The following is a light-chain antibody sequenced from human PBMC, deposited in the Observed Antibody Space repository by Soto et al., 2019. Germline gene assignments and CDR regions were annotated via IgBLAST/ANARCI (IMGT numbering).Light chain of an antibody. V-gene: IGKV1-13*02. CDR2: DAS. CDR1: QGISSA. J-gene: IGKJ3*01. Sequence: AIQLTQSPSSLSASVGDRVTITCRASQGISSALAWYQQKPGKAPKLLIYDASSLESGVPSRFSGSGSGTDFTLTISSLQPEEFATYDCHQLNSHPSRAPFGPGINVDIK. CDR3: HQLNSHPSRAP.